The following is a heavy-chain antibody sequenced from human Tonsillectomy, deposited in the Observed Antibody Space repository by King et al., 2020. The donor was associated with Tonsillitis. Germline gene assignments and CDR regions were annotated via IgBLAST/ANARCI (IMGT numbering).Heavy chain of an antibody. D-gene: IGHD2-15*01. J-gene: IGHJ5*02. V-gene: IGHV4-59*01. CDR1: GGSISSYY. CDR2: IYYSGST. CDR3: ARTTYCSGGSCYGASWFDP. Sequence: QLQESGPGLVKPSETLSLTCAVSGGSISSYYWSWIRQPPGKGLDWIGYIYYSGSTNYNPSLKRRVPISVDTSKNHFSLKLWSVTAADTAVYYCARTTYCSGGSCYGASWFDPWGQGTLVTVSS.